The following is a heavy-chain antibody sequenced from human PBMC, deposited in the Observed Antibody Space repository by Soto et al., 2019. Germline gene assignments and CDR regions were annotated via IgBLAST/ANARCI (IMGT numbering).Heavy chain of an antibody. V-gene: IGHV4-59*01. J-gene: IGHJ5*02. CDR1: GGSISSYY. Sequence: SETLSLPCTVSGGSISSYYWSWIRQPPGKGLEWIGYIYYSGSTNYNPSLKSRVTISVDTSKNQFSLKLSSVTAADTAVYYCARGRAYGDYGSRVDWFDPWGQGTLVTVSS. D-gene: IGHD4-17*01. CDR2: IYYSGST. CDR3: ARGRAYGDYGSRVDWFDP.